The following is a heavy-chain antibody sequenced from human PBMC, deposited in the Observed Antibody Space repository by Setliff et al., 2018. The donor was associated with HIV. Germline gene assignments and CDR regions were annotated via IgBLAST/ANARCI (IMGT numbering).Heavy chain of an antibody. CDR2: IYPGDYDT. CDR3: ARLTTMIRGVIGRAFDI. V-gene: IGHV5-51*01. CDR1: GYSFTSYW. Sequence: GESLKISCKGSGYSFTSYWIGWVRQMPGKGLEWMGIIYPGDYDTRYSPSFQGQVTISVDKSITTAYLQWSSLKASDTAMYYCARLTTMIRGVIGRAFDIWGQGTMVTVSS. J-gene: IGHJ3*02. D-gene: IGHD3-10*01.